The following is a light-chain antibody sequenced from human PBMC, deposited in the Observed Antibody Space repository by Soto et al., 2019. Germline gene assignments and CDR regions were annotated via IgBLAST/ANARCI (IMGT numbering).Light chain of an antibody. V-gene: IGLV1-44*01. CDR2: IDN. Sequence: QSVLTQPPSASGTPGQRVTISCSGSTSNIGSTTVNWYQQVPGTAPKLLIYIDNQRPSGVPDRFSGSKSGTSASLAISGLQSEDEATYYCATWDDSLNGSVFGGGTKVTVL. CDR1: TSNIGSTT. J-gene: IGLJ2*01. CDR3: ATWDDSLNGSV.